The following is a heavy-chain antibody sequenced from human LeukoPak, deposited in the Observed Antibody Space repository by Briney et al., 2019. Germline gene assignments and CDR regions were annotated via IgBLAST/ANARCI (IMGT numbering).Heavy chain of an antibody. D-gene: IGHD1-26*01. CDR3: ASSQGATVFI. J-gene: IGHJ4*02. V-gene: IGHV4-39*01. CDR2: IFYSGIT. CDR1: GGSISSSSYY. Sequence: SETLSLTCTVSGGSISSSSYYWGWIRQPPGKGLEWIGNIFYSGITYYNPSLKSRVTISVDTSKNQFSLKLSSVTAADTAVYYCASSQGATVFIWGQGTLVNVSS.